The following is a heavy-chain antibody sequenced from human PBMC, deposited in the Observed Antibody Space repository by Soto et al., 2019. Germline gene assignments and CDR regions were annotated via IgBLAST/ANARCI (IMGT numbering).Heavy chain of an antibody. Sequence: NYAMNWVRQAPGKGLEWVAVIWDDGSNKYYADSVKGRFTISRDNSKNTLYLQMNSLRAEDTAVYYCAKDLTGYYPPIVLDYWGQGTLVTVSS. CDR1: NYA. J-gene: IGHJ4*02. D-gene: IGHD3-9*01. CDR3: AKDLTGYYPPIVLDY. V-gene: IGHV3-33*06. CDR2: IWDDGSNK.